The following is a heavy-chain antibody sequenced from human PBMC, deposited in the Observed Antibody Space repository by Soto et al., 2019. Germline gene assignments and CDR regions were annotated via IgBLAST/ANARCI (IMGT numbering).Heavy chain of an antibody. CDR3: VAYSGSSGRHFDY. V-gene: IGHV5-51*01. J-gene: IGHJ4*01. CDR2: IYPGDSDT. CDR1: GYSFTNYW. Sequence: GESLKISCKGSGYSFTNYWIGWVRQMPGKGLEWMGMIYPGDSDTRYSPSFQGQVTISADKSITTAYLQWSSLKASDTAMYYCVAYSGSSGRHFDYWGHGTLVTVSS. D-gene: IGHD5-12*01.